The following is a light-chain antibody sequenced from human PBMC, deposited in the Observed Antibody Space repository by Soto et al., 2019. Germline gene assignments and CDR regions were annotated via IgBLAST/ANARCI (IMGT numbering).Light chain of an antibody. CDR2: RTS. CDR1: QSVSSSY. CDR3: QQYNQWPHP. V-gene: IGKV3D-15*01. J-gene: IGKJ4*01. Sequence: DIVLTQSPGTLSLSPGERATLSCRASQSVSSSYLAWYQQKPGQAPRLLIYRTSNRATGIPARFSGTGSGTEFTLTITSLQSEDFAVYYCQQYNQWPHPFGGGTKVDI.